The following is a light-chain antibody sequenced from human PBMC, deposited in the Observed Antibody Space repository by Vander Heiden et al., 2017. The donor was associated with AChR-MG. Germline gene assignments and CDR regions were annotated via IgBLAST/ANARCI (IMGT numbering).Light chain of an antibody. V-gene: IGKV1-33*01. CDR1: QDISNY. CDR2: DAS. J-gene: IGKJ3*01. Sequence: GDRVTITCQASQDISNYLNWYQQKPGKAPKLLIYDASNLETGVPSRFSGSGSGTDFTFTISSLQPEDIATYYCQQYDNLLRVFTFGPRTKVDIK. CDR3: QQYDNLLRVFT.